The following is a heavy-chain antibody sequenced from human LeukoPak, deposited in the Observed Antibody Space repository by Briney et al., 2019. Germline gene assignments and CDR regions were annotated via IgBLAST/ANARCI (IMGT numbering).Heavy chain of an antibody. Sequence: ASVKVSCKASGYTFTSYAMHWVRQAPGQRLEWMGWINAGNGNTKYSQKFQGRVTITRDTSASTAYMELSSLRSEDTAVYYCARPYSSGWFDAFDIWGQGTMVTVSS. CDR1: GYTFTSYA. CDR2: INAGNGNT. D-gene: IGHD6-19*01. J-gene: IGHJ3*02. CDR3: ARPYSSGWFDAFDI. V-gene: IGHV1-3*01.